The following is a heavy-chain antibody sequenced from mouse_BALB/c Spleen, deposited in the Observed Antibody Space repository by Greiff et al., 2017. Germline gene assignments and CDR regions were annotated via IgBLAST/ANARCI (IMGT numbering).Heavy chain of an antibody. D-gene: IGHD2-4*01. V-gene: IGHV2-9*02. J-gene: IGHJ4*01. CDR2: IWAGGST. Sequence: VHLVESGPGLVAPSQSLSITCTVSGFSLTSYGVHWVRQPPGKGLEWLGVIWAGGSTNYNSALMSRLSISKDNSKSQVFLKMNSLQTDDTAMYYCARGYYDYDGNFFYYAMDYWGQGTSVTVSS. CDR3: ARGYYDYDGNFFYYAMDY. CDR1: GFSLTSYG.